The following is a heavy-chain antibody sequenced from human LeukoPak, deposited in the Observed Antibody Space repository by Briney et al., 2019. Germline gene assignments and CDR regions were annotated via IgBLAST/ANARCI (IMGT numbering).Heavy chain of an antibody. V-gene: IGHV4-59*01. D-gene: IGHD6-19*01. CDR1: GGSINGYY. CDR2: IHCSGST. Sequence: SETLSLTCTVSGGSINGYYWSWIRQPPGQGLEWIGYIHCSGSTNYNPSLKGRVTISLDMSKNQFSLKLNSMTAADTAVYYCAREGQWLPDWFDPWGQGTLVSVSS. J-gene: IGHJ5*02. CDR3: AREGQWLPDWFDP.